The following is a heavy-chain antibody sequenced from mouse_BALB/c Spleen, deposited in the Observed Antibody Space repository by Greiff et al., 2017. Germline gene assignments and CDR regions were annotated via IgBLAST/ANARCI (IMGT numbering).Heavy chain of an antibody. Sequence: VQLHQPGAELVKPGASVKLSCKASGYTFTSYWMHWVKQRPGKGLEWIGEIDPSDSYTNYNQKFKGKATLTVDKSSSTAYMQLSSLTSEDSAVYYCARGGGYWAYWGQGTLVTVSA. D-gene: IGHD2-3*01. J-gene: IGHJ3*01. CDR3: ARGGGYWAY. CDR2: IDPSDSYT. CDR1: GYTFTSYW. V-gene: IGHV1-69*02.